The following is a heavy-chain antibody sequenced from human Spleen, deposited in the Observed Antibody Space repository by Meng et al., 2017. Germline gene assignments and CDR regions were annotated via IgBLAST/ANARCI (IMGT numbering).Heavy chain of an antibody. CDR3: TTDRYYVDP. Sequence: VQLVESGGGVVQPWRSLRLSCAASGLTFTSAWMSWVRQAPGKGPEWVGRIKSKIDGGTADYAAPVKDRFTISRDDSENTLYLQMNSLKTEDTAVYYCTTDRYYVDPWGQGALVTVSS. J-gene: IGHJ5*02. CDR2: IKSKIDGGTA. D-gene: IGHD3-22*01. CDR1: GLTFTSAW. V-gene: IGHV3-15*01.